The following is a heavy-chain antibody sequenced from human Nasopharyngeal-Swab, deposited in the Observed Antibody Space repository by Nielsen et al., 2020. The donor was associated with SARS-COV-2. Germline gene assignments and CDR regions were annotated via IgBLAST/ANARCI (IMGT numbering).Heavy chain of an antibody. CDR2: IIPIFGTA. V-gene: IGHV1-69*13. Sequence: SVKVSCKASGGTFSSYAISWVRQAPGQGLEWMGGIIPIFGTANYAQKSQGRVTITADESTSTAYMELSSLRSEDTAVYYCAREETSLGKMDVWGKGTTVTVSS. J-gene: IGHJ6*04. D-gene: IGHD6-6*01. CDR3: AREETSLGKMDV. CDR1: GGTFSSYA.